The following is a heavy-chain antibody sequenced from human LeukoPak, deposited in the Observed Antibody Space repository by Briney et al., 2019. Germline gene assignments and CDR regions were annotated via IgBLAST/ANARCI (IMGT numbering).Heavy chain of an antibody. CDR1: GFTFSSHG. J-gene: IGHJ4*02. V-gene: IGHV3-30*18. CDR2: ISYDGSNK. Sequence: GGSLRLSCAASGFTFSSHGMHWVRQAPGKGLEWVAVISYDGSNKYYADSVKGRFTISRDNSKNTLYLQMNSLRAEDTAVYYCAKAWRYFDCLSLDYWGQGTLVAVSS. D-gene: IGHD3-9*01. CDR3: AKAWRYFDCLSLDY.